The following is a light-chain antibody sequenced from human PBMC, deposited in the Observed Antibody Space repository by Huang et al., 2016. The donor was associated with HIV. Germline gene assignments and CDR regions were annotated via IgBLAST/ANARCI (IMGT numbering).Light chain of an antibody. V-gene: IGKV1-NL1*01. CDR3: QQYYSTPLT. CDR2: SAS. J-gene: IGKJ4*01. CDR1: QAISNS. Sequence: DIQMTQSPSSLSAFVGARVTITCRASQAISNSLAWYQQKPGKAPKLLLFSASRLESGVPSRFSGSGSGTDYTLTISSLQPEDFATYYCQQYYSTPLTFGGGTKVEIK.